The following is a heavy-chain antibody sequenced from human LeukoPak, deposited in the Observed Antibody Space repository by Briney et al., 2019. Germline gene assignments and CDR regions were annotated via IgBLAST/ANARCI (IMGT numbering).Heavy chain of an antibody. CDR3: ARRKLGYCSSTSCYATDAFDI. J-gene: IGHJ3*02. CDR2: IYTSGST. Sequence: TPSETLSLTCTVSGGSISSGTYYWSWIRQPAGKGLEWIGRIYTSGSTNYNPSLKSRVTISVDTSKNQFSLKLSSVTAADTAVYYCARRKLGYCSSTSCYATDAFDIWGQGTMVTVSS. D-gene: IGHD2-2*01. CDR1: GGSISSGTYY. V-gene: IGHV4-61*02.